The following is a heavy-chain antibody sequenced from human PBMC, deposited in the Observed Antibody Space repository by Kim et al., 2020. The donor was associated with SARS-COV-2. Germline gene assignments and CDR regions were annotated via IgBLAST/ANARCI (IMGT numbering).Heavy chain of an antibody. CDR3: ARGIAAHSSNCYTH. D-gene: IGHD6-13*01. CDR2: ISDDGATA. Sequence: GGSLRLSCAVSDFTFNSYGMHWVRQSPGQGLEWVSHISDDGATATYADSVKGRFTISRDNSKNTLYLEMNSLRADDTAVYYCARGIAAHSSNCYTHWGQG. J-gene: IGHJ1*01. CDR1: DFTFNSYG. V-gene: IGHV3-23*01.